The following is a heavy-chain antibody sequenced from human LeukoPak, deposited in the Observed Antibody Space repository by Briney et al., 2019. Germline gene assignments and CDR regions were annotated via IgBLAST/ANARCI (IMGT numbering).Heavy chain of an antibody. V-gene: IGHV4-30-4*01. CDR3: ARAVTVGYDYDY. D-gene: IGHD5-12*01. CDR2: IYYSGST. Sequence: SETLSLTCSVSGGSIRSDDYYWSWIRQPPGKGLEWIAYIYYSGSTYYSPSLKSRVTISIDTSKNQFSLKLSSVTAADTAVYYCARAVTVGYDYDYWGQGTLVTVSS. CDR1: GGSIRSDDYY. J-gene: IGHJ4*02.